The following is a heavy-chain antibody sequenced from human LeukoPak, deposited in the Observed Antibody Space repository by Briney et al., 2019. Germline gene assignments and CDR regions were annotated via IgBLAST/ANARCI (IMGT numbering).Heavy chain of an antibody. CDR3: ARREWWEPYYFDY. Sequence: GESLKISCKGSGYSFTSYWIGWVRQMPGKGLEWMGIIYPGDSDTRYSPSFQGQVTISADKSISTAYLQWSSLKAPDTAMYYCARREWWEPYYFDYWGQGTLVTVSS. J-gene: IGHJ4*02. CDR1: GYSFTSYW. CDR2: IYPGDSDT. V-gene: IGHV5-51*01. D-gene: IGHD2-15*01.